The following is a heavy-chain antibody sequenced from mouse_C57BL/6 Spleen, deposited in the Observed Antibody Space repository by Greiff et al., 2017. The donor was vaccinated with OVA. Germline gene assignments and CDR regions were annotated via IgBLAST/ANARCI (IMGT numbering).Heavy chain of an antibody. CDR1: GFTFSSYA. V-gene: IGHV5-4*01. CDR3: AREKDYGSSDDGYFDV. J-gene: IGHJ1*03. CDR2: ISDGGSYT. D-gene: IGHD1-1*01. Sequence: EVKLVESGGGLVKPGGSLKLSCAASGFTFSSYAMSWVRQTPEKRLEWVATISDGGSYTYYPDNVKGRFTISRDNAKNNLYLQMSHLKSEDTAMYYCAREKDYGSSDDGYFDVWGTGTTVTVSS.